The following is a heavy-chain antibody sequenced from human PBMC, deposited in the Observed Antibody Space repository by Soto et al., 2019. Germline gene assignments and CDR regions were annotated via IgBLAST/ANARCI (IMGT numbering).Heavy chain of an antibody. CDR2: TYYRSNWRH. CDR3: ERGVAGSGLDL. Sequence: SQTLSLTCAISGDSVSSNTAAWNWIRSSPSRGLEWLGRTYYRSNWRHDYAVSVKSRITVNPDTSKNHFSLQLNSVTPDDTAVYYCERGVAGSGLDLWGQGTLVTVSS. CDR1: GDSVSSNTAA. V-gene: IGHV6-1*01. J-gene: IGHJ5*02. D-gene: IGHD6-19*01.